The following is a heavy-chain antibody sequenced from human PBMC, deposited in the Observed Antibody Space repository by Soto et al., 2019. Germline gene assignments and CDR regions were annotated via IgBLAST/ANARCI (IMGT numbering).Heavy chain of an antibody. CDR3: ARILLLWGGLHPDGFDF. CDR2: IYYSGST. V-gene: IGHV4-59*01. D-gene: IGHD3-16*01. CDR1: GGSISSYY. Sequence: SETLSLTCTVSGGSISSYYWSWIRQPPGKGLEWIGYIYYSGSTNYNPSLKSRVTISVDTSKNQFSLKLSSVTAADTAVYYCARILLLWGGLHPDGFDFWGQGTMVTVSS. J-gene: IGHJ3*01.